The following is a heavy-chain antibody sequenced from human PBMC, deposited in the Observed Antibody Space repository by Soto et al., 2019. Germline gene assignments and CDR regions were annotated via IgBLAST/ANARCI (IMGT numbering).Heavy chain of an antibody. CDR3: AYSGRGHGASHI. J-gene: IGHJ3*02. CDR1: GDSVSTNSVA. D-gene: IGHD5-12*01. V-gene: IGHV6-1*01. CDR2: TVSRSKWFN. Sequence: SQTLSLTCAISGDSVSTNSVAWNWIRQSPSRGLEWLGRTVSRSKWFNDYAESVKSRINIKPDTAKNQFSLHLNSVTPEDTAVYFCAYSGRGHGASHIWGKGPMVTVSS.